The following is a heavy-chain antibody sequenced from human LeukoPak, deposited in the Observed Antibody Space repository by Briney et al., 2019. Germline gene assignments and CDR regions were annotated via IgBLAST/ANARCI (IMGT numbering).Heavy chain of an antibody. D-gene: IGHD3-22*01. V-gene: IGHV4-31*03. CDR2: IYYSGST. J-gene: IGHJ4*02. CDR3: ARNSGDYDSSGYPYYFDY. Sequence: SETLSLTCTVSGGSISSGGYYWSWIRQHPGKGLEWIGYIYYSGSTYYNPSLKSRVTISVDTSKNQFSLKLSSVTAADTAVYYCARNSGDYDSSGYPYYFDYWGQGTLVTVSS. CDR1: GGSISSGGYY.